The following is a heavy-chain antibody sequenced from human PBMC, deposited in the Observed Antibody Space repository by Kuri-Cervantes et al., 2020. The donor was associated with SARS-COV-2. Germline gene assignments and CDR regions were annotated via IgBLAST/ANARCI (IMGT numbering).Heavy chain of an antibody. V-gene: IGHV3-23*01. CDR1: GFTFSRDA. Sequence: GGSLRLSCAASGFTFSRDAMNWVRQAPGRGLEWVSAISGSGGSTYYADSVKGRFTISRDYSKNSLYLQMNSLRAEDTAVYYCAREQVVEGAMRGYYYSFGMDVWGQGTTVTVSS. D-gene: IGHD2-2*01. CDR2: ISGSGGST. J-gene: IGHJ6*02. CDR3: AREQVVEGAMRGYYYSFGMDV.